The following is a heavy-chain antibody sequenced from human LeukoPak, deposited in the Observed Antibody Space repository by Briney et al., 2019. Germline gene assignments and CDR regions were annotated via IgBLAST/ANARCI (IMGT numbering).Heavy chain of an antibody. CDR2: ISSSGSTI. CDR3: ARARRYCSGGSCYDWFDP. V-gene: IGHV3-48*03. CDR1: GFTFSSYE. J-gene: IGHJ5*02. D-gene: IGHD2-15*01. Sequence: PGGSLRLSCAASGFTFSSYEMNWVRQAPGKGLEWVSYISSSGSTIYYADSVKGRFTISRDNAKNSLYLQMNSLRAEDTAVYYCARARRYCSGGSCYDWFDPWGQGTLVTVSS.